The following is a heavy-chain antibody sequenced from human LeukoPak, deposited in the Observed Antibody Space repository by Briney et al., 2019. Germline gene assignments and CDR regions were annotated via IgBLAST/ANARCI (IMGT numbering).Heavy chain of an antibody. CDR1: GYTFTSYD. CDR2: MNPNSGNT. D-gene: IGHD2-8*01. Sequence: ASVKVSCKASGYTFTSYDINWVRQATGQGLEWMGWMNPNSGNTGYAQKFQGRVTMTRNTSISTAYMELSSLRSEDTAVYYCARSGGKRYCTNGVCYTQFDYWGRGTLVTVSS. CDR3: ARSGGKRYCTNGVCYTQFDY. V-gene: IGHV1-8*01. J-gene: IGHJ4*02.